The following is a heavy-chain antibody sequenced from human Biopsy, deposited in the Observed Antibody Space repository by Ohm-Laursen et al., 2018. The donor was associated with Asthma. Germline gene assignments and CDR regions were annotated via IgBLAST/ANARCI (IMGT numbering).Heavy chain of an antibody. D-gene: IGHD1-1*01. J-gene: IGHJ3*02. V-gene: IGHV3-30*01. CDR2: ISKDASTQ. Sequence: SLRLSCAASGFSFSNFAIHWVRQAPGKGLEWVGVISKDASTQDYADSVKGRFTMARDNSKTTVYLQMDSLRAEDTAVYYCVRDGTDDAFDIWGQGTVVSVSS. CDR3: VRDGTDDAFDI. CDR1: GFSFSNFA.